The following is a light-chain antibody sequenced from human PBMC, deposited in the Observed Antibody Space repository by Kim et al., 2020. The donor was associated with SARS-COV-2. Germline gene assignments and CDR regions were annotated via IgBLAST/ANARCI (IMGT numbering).Light chain of an antibody. CDR2: GAS. J-gene: IGKJ2*01. CDR1: QGVSSN. V-gene: IGKV3-15*01. CDR3: QQYNNWRHT. Sequence: SVYPGERATLSCRASQGVSSNLAWYQQKPGQAPRLLIYGASTRATGIPARFSGSGSGTEFTLTISSLQSEDFAVYYCQQYNNWRHTFGQGTKLEI.